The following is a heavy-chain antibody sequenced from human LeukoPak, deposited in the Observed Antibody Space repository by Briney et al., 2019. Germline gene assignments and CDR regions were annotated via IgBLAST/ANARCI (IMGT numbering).Heavy chain of an antibody. CDR2: ISSSSSYI. CDR3: ARDHIVATILYYYGMDV. V-gene: IGHV3-21*01. J-gene: IGHJ6*02. D-gene: IGHD5-12*01. Sequence: GGSLRLSCAASGFTFSSFSMNWGRRAPGKGLEWVSSISSSSSYIYYADSVKGRFTISRDNATNSLYLQMNSLRAEDTAVYYCARDHIVATILYYYGMDVWGQGTTVTVSS. CDR1: GFTFSSFS.